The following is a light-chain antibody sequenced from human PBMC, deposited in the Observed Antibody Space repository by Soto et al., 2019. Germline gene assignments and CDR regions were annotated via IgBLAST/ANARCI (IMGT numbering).Light chain of an antibody. J-gene: IGLJ2*01. CDR3: ASWDDSLNGVV. CDR2: SNN. CDR1: SSNIGVNT. Sequence: QSAVTQPPSASGTPGLGVTISCSGSSSNIGVNTVNWYQQLPGTAPKLLIYSNNLRPSGVPDRFSGSKSGTSASLAISGLQSEDEADYHCASWDDSLNGVVFGGGTKLTVL. V-gene: IGLV1-44*01.